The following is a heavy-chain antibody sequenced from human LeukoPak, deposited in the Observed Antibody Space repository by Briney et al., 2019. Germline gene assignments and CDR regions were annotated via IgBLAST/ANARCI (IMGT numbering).Heavy chain of an antibody. V-gene: IGHV3-7*05. CDR3: ARDRGYSTFDI. CDR1: GFTFSTYW. CDR2: MDQDGTEK. J-gene: IGHJ3*02. D-gene: IGHD5-18*01. Sequence: GGSLRLSCAASGFTFSTYWMSWVRQAPGKGLEWVANMDQDGTEKNYVGSVKGRFTISRDNAKNLLYVQMNSLRAEDTAVYYCARDRGYSTFDIWGQGTMVTVSS.